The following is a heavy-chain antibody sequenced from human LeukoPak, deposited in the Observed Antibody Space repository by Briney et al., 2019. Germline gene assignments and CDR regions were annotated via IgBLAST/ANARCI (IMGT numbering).Heavy chain of an antibody. Sequence: PSETLSLTCTVSGGSISSSSYYWGWIRQPPGKGLEWIGSIYYSGSTYYNPSLKSRVTISVDTSKNQFSLKLSSVTAADTAVYYCARLCSSTSCYGDLYYYYGMDVWGQGTTVTVPS. CDR1: GGSISSSSYY. V-gene: IGHV4-39*01. J-gene: IGHJ6*02. D-gene: IGHD2-2*01. CDR2: IYYSGST. CDR3: ARLCSSTSCYGDLYYYYGMDV.